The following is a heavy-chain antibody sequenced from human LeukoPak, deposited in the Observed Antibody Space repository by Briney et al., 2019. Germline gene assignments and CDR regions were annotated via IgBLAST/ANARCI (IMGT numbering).Heavy chain of an antibody. D-gene: IGHD6-19*01. Sequence: GGSLRLSCAASGFTFSSYEMNWVRQAPGKGLEWVSYISSSGSIIYYADSVKGRFTISRDNAKNSLYLQMNSLRAEDTAVYYCSRAYSSGWYAAYYFDYWGQGTLVTVSS. CDR1: GFTFSSYE. CDR3: SRAYSSGWYAAYYFDY. CDR2: ISSSGSII. V-gene: IGHV3-48*03. J-gene: IGHJ4*02.